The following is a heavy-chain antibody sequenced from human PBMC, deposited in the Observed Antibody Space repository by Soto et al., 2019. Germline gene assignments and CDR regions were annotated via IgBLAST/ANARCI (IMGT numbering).Heavy chain of an antibody. CDR2: IYYSGST. V-gene: IGHV4-31*03. Sequence: SETLSLTCTVSGGSISSGGYYWSWIRQHPGKGLEWIGYIYYSGSTYYNPSLKSRVTISVDTSKNQFSLKLSSVTAADTAVYYCARSNRYSSGWFDYWGQGTLVTVSS. D-gene: IGHD6-19*01. CDR1: GGSISSGGYY. CDR3: ARSNRYSSGWFDY. J-gene: IGHJ4*02.